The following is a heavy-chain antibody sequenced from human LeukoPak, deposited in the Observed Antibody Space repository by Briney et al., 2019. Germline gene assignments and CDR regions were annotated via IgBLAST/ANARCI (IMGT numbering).Heavy chain of an antibody. CDR2: IYYSGST. CDR1: GGSISSSSYY. V-gene: IGHV4-39*01. Sequence: SETLYLTCTVSGGSISSSSYYWGWIRQPPGKGLEWIGSIYYSGSTYYNPSLKSRVTISVDTSKNQFSLKLSSVTAADTAVYYCARHPIGYCSGGSCRPFDYWGQGTLVTVSS. CDR3: ARHPIGYCSGGSCRPFDY. D-gene: IGHD2-15*01. J-gene: IGHJ4*02.